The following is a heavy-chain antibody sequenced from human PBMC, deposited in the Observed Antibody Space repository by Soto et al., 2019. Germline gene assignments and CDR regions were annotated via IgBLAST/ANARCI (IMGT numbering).Heavy chain of an antibody. V-gene: IGHV5-51*01. CDR1: GYSFTSYW. J-gene: IGHJ3*02. CDR3: ARLCDILTGYLPDDDFDI. D-gene: IGHD3-9*01. Sequence: GESLKISCKGSGYSFTSYWIGWVRQTPVKGLEWMGIIYPGDSDTRYSPSFQGQVTISADKSISTAYLQWSSLKASDTAMYYCARLCDILTGYLPDDDFDIWGQGTMVTVSS. CDR2: IYPGDSDT.